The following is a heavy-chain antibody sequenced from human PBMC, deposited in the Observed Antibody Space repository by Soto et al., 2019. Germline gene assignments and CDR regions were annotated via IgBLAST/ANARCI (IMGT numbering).Heavy chain of an antibody. Sequence: GGSLRLSCAASGFTCSNYAMTWVRQAPGKGLEWVSSFSIIDGHKYYADSVRGRFTASRDISTNTLYLQITSLRAEDTALYYCAKARDYGSRNTYLHFDYWGQGSLVTVSS. V-gene: IGHV3-23*01. CDR3: AKARDYGSRNTYLHFDY. CDR2: FSIIDGHK. CDR1: GFTCSNYA. J-gene: IGHJ4*02. D-gene: IGHD3-10*01.